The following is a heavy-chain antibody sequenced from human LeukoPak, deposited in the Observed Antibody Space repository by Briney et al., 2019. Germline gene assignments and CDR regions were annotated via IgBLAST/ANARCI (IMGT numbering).Heavy chain of an antibody. CDR2: ISGYNGNT. CDR3: ARDTIWSGYSLAVRWFDP. Sequence: ASVKVSCKASGYTFSSYAITWVRPAPGQGLEWMGWISGYNGNTNYAQNLQGRVTMTTDTSTSTAYMELRSLRSDDTAVYYCARDTIWSGYSLAVRWFDPWGQGTLVTVSS. D-gene: IGHD3-3*01. CDR1: GYTFSSYA. V-gene: IGHV1-18*01. J-gene: IGHJ5*02.